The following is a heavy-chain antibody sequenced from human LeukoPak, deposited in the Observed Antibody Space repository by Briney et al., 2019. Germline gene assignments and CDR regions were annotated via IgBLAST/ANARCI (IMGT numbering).Heavy chain of an antibody. CDR2: ITPIFRTP. D-gene: IGHD2-21*02. V-gene: IGHV1-69*13. CDR3: ARGWLAETTVVTPYNY. J-gene: IGHJ4*02. CDR1: GGTFSSYA. Sequence: SVKVSCKASGGTFSSYAISWVRQAPGQGLEWMGGITPIFRTPNYAQKFQGRVTITAVESMSTAYMGLSSLRSEDTAVYYCARGWLAETTVVTPYNYWGQGTLVTVSS.